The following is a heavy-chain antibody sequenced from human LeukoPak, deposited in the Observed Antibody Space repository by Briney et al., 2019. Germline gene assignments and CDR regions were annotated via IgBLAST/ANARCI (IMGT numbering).Heavy chain of an antibody. CDR3: ATQGGSGAVYDAFDI. D-gene: IGHD3-10*01. Sequence: GGSLRLSCAASGFTFSSYAMSWVRQAPGKGLEWVSAISGSGGSTYYADSVKGRSTISRDNSKNTLYLQMNSLRAEDTAVYYCATQGGSGAVYDAFDIWGQGTMVTVSS. J-gene: IGHJ3*02. CDR2: ISGSGGST. V-gene: IGHV3-23*01. CDR1: GFTFSSYA.